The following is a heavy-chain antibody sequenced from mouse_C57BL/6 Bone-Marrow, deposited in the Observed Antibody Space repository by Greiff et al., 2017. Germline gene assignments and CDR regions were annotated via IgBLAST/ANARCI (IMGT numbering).Heavy chain of an antibody. CDR2: IDPSDSET. Sequence: QVQLKQPGAELVRPGSSVKLSCKASGYTFTSYWMHWVKQRPIQGLEWIGNIDPSDSETHYNQKFKDKATLTVDKSSSTAYMQLSSLTSEDSAVYYCAFTTVVATGYFDVWGTGTTVTVSS. J-gene: IGHJ1*03. CDR1: GYTFTSYW. V-gene: IGHV1-52*01. CDR3: AFTTVVATGYFDV. D-gene: IGHD1-1*01.